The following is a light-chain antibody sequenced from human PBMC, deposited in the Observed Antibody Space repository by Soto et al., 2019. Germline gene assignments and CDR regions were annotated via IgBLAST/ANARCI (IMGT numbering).Light chain of an antibody. CDR1: QSVSSIF. J-gene: IGKJ5*01. Sequence: IVLTQSPGTLSLSPGKRATLSCSASQSVSSIFLAWYQQKPGQAPRLLIYGASSRATGIPDRFSGSGSGTDFTLTISRLEPGDFAVYYCQQYDSAPNAFGQGTRLEIK. V-gene: IGKV3-20*01. CDR3: QQYDSAPNA. CDR2: GAS.